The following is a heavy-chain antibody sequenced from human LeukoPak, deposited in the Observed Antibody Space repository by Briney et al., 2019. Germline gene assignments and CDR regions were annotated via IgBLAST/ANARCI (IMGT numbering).Heavy chain of an antibody. CDR3: ARDIGSGSYTPHNWFDP. D-gene: IGHD3-10*01. CDR2: IIPIFGTA. V-gene: IGHV1-69*01. Sequence: SVKVSCKASGGTFSSYAISWVRQAPGQGLEWMGGIIPIFGTADYAQKFQGRVTITADESTSTAYMELSSLRSEDTAVYYCARDIGSGSYTPHNWFDPWGQGTLVTVSS. J-gene: IGHJ5*02. CDR1: GGTFSSYA.